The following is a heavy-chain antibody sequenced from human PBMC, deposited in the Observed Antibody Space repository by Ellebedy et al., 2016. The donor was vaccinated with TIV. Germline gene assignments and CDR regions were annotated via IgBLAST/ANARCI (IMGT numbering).Heavy chain of an antibody. J-gene: IGHJ4*02. CDR2: IIPIFGTA. V-gene: IGHV1-69*13. CDR3: ARGSYDILTGYRQYYFDY. Sequence: SVKVSCXASGGTFSSYAISWVRQAPGQGLEWMGGIIPIFGTANYAQKFQGRVTITADESTSTAYMELSSLRSEDTAVYYCARGSYDILTGYRQYYFDYWGQGTLVTVSS. CDR1: GGTFSSYA. D-gene: IGHD3-9*01.